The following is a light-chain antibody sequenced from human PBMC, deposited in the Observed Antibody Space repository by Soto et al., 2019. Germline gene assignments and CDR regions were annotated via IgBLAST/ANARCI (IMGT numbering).Light chain of an antibody. Sequence: QLTQSPSSLSAYVGDRVTITCRASQDIRTELGWYQQKPGNAPKLLIYATSILQSGVPSRFSGIGSGTDFTLTISSLQPEDFATYYCLQDYSYPRTFGQGTKVDIK. J-gene: IGKJ1*01. CDR1: QDIRTE. CDR2: ATS. CDR3: LQDYSYPRT. V-gene: IGKV1-6*01.